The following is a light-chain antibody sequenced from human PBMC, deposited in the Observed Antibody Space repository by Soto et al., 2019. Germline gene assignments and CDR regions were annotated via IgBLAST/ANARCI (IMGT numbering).Light chain of an antibody. J-gene: IGLJ1*01. CDR3: AAWDDSLNAYV. CDR2: NNN. CDR1: SSNIGSNT. Sequence: QAVVTQPPSASGTPGQRVTISCSGSSSNIGSNTVSWYQQLPGTAPQLLIYNNNQRPSGVPDRFSGSKSGTSASLAISGLPSEDEADYYCAAWDDSLNAYVLGTGTKVTVL. V-gene: IGLV1-44*01.